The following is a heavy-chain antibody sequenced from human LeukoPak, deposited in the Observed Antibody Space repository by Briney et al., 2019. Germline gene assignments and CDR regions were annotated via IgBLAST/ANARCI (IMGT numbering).Heavy chain of an antibody. J-gene: IGHJ4*02. CDR1: GFTFSSYA. V-gene: IGHV3-64*01. CDR3: ARAYYGDYDFDY. CDR2: IRSNGGST. Sequence: GGSLRLSCVASGFTFSSYAMHWVRQAPGKGLEYVSGIRSNGGSTYYANSVKGRFTISRDNSKNTLYLQMGSLRAEDMAVYYCARAYYGDYDFDYWGQGTLVTVSS. D-gene: IGHD4-17*01.